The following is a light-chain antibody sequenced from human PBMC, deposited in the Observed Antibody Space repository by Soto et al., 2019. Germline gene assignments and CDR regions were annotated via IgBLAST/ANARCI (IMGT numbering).Light chain of an antibody. J-gene: IGLJ1*01. Sequence: QSALTQPASVSGSPGQSITISCTGTSRDVGGYNYVSWYQQHPGKAPKLMIYDVRNRPSGVSNRFSGSKSVNTASLTISGLQAEDEADYYCSANTTISTYVFGTGTNVTVL. CDR3: SANTTISTYV. CDR2: DVR. V-gene: IGLV2-14*01. CDR1: SRDVGGYNY.